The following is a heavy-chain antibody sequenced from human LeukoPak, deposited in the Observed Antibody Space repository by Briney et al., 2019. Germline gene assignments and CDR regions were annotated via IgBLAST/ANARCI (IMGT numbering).Heavy chain of an antibody. J-gene: IGHJ4*02. V-gene: IGHV3-30-3*01. Sequence: HSGRSLRLSCAASGFTFSSYAMHWVRQAPGKGLEWVAVISYDGSNKYYADSVKGRFTISRDNSKNTLYLQMNSLRAEDTAVYYCARDPSITMIVVAYWEGPFDYWGQGALVTVSS. CDR3: ARDPSITMIVVAYWEGPFDY. CDR1: GFTFSSYA. CDR2: ISYDGSNK. D-gene: IGHD3-22*01.